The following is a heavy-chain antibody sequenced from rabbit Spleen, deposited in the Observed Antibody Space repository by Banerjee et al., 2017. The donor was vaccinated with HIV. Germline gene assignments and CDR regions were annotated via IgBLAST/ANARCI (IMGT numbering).Heavy chain of an antibody. Sequence: QEQLVESGGGLVQPGGSLKLSCKASGFDFSRTGVSWVRQAPGKGLEWIACIDVGRGGTTYYASWAKGRFTISRTSSTTVTLQMTSLTAADTATYFCARDSAGREDFNLWGPGTLVTVS. D-gene: IGHD4-2*01. J-gene: IGHJ4*01. CDR2: IDVGRGGTT. V-gene: IGHV1S45*01. CDR3: ARDSAGREDFNL. CDR1: GFDFSRTG.